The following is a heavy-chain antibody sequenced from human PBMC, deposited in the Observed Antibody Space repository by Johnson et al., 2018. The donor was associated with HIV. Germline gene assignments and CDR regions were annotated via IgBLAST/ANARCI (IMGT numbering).Heavy chain of an antibody. CDR2: ISGSGGST. V-gene: IGHV3-23*04. D-gene: IGHD6-13*01. Sequence: VQLVESGGGLVQPGGSLRLSCVASGFTFSSYAMTWVRQAPGKGLEWVSSISGSGGSTFYADSVKGRFTISRDNSRNTLYLQMNSLRAEDTAMYYCARDGESQQLPLGDAFDVWGQGTMVTVSP. CDR1: GFTFSSYA. J-gene: IGHJ3*01. CDR3: ARDGESQQLPLGDAFDV.